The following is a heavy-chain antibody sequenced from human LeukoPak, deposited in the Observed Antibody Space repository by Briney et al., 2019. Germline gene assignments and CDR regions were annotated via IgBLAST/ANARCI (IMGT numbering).Heavy chain of an antibody. V-gene: IGHV3-48*04. J-gene: IGHJ4*02. CDR2: ISSSSSSI. D-gene: IGHD4/OR15-4a*01. Sequence: GGSLRLSCAASGFMFSNHAMHWVRQAPGKGLEWVSYISSSSSSIYYADSVKGRFTISRDNAKNSLYLQMNSLRAEDTAVYYCARGDRVEANYYFDYWGQGTLVTVSS. CDR3: ARGDRVEANYYFDY. CDR1: GFMFSNHA.